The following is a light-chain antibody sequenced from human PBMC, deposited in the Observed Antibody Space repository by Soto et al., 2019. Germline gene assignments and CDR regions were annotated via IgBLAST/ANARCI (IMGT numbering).Light chain of an antibody. V-gene: IGLV2-14*01. CDR3: PSHTASSTWV. Sequence: QSALTQPASMSGSPGQSITISCTGTSSDVGYDNYVSWFQQHPGKAPKLMIYEVSRRPSGVSNRFSGSKSANTASLTISGLQAEDEADYYCPSHTASSTWVFGGGTKLTVL. CDR2: EVS. J-gene: IGLJ3*02. CDR1: SSDVGYDNY.